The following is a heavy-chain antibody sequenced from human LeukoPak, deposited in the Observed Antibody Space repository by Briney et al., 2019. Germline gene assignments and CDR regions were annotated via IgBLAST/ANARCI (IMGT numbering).Heavy chain of an antibody. D-gene: IGHD3-16*02. CDR2: INYSGST. J-gene: IGHJ4*02. V-gene: IGHV4-39*01. Sequence: SETLSLTCTVSGDSISSSSYYWGWIRRPPGKGLEWIGSINYSGSTYHNPSLKSRVTISVDTSKNQFSLKLSSVTAADTAVYYCARHKYVWGSYRFDYWGQGTLVTVSS. CDR1: GDSISSSSYY. CDR3: ARHKYVWGSYRFDY.